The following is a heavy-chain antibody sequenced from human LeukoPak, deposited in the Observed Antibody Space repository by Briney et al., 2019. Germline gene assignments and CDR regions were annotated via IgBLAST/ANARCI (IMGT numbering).Heavy chain of an antibody. CDR3: ARTGWELLFDH. V-gene: IGHV4-39*01. CDR1: GGSISTSRYY. J-gene: IGHJ4*02. CDR2: IYYSGNT. D-gene: IGHD1-26*01. Sequence: SETLSLTCTVSGGSISTSRYYWGWIRQPPGKGLEWIGSIYYSGNTYYNPSLKSRVTISVDSSRNQFPLKLTSVTAADTAVYYCARTGWELLFDHWGQGTLVTVSS.